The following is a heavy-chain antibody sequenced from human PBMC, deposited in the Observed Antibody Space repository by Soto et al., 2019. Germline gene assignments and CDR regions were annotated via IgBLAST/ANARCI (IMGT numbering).Heavy chain of an antibody. J-gene: IGHJ4*02. CDR1: GFSLSTHTVA. D-gene: IGHD5-12*01. Sequence: QITLKESGPTLVKPTQTLTLTCTFSGFSLSTHTVAVAWIRQPPGKALEWLALIYWAEDKRYSPSLKSRLTITQDTSKNQVVLTMTNMDPVDTATYYGANIVTVDYRGYNFEFWGQGILVTVSS. CDR3: ANIVTVDYRGYNFEF. V-gene: IGHV2-5*02. CDR2: IYWAEDK.